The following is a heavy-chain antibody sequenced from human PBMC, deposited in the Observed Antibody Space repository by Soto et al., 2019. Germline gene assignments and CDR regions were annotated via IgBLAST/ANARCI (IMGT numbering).Heavy chain of an antibody. Sequence: VGSLRLSCSASGFTFSNYAMSWVRQAPGKGLEWVSSITGSGDYTYYADSVKGRFTISRDNSKNTLYLQMNSLRAEDTAVYYCAKARYYDSTGYLYYFDYWGQGTLVTVSS. CDR2: ITGSGDYT. D-gene: IGHD3-22*01. CDR1: GFTFSNYA. J-gene: IGHJ4*02. CDR3: AKARYYDSTGYLYYFDY. V-gene: IGHV3-23*01.